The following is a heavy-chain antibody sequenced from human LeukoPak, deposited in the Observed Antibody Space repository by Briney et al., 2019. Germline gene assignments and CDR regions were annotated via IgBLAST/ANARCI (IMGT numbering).Heavy chain of an antibody. J-gene: IGHJ3*02. V-gene: IGHV4-34*01. D-gene: IGHD3-22*01. CDR2: INHSEST. CDR3: ARFAHSSGYFETPNTRAFDI. CDR1: GGSFSDYY. Sequence: SETLSLTCAVYGGSFSDYYWSWIRQPPGKGLEWIGEINHSESTNYNPSLKSRVTISVDTSKNQFSLNLSSVTAADTAVYYCARFAHSSGYFETPNTRAFDIWGQGTMVTVSS.